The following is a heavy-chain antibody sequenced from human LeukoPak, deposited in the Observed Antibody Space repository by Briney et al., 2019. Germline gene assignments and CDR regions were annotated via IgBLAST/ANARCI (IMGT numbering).Heavy chain of an antibody. CDR1: GGSFSGYY. CDR3: ASRPRGYSGYDLFDY. CDR2: INHSGST. J-gene: IGHJ4*02. D-gene: IGHD5-12*01. V-gene: IGHV4-34*01. Sequence: SSETLSLTCAVYGGSFSGYYWSWIRQPPGKGLEWIGEINHSGSTNYNPSLKSRVTISVDTSKNQFSLKLSSVTAADTAVYYCASRPRGYSGYDLFDYWSQGTLVSVSS.